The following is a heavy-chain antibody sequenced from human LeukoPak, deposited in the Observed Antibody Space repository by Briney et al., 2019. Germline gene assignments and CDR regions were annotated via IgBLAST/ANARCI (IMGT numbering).Heavy chain of an antibody. CDR1: GGSISSYY. Sequence: TSETLSLTCTVSGGSISSYYWSWIRQPAGKGLEWIGRINTSGSSNYNPSLRSRVTMSVDTSKNQFSLNLSSVTAADTAVYYCARAPQTYYYGSGSYFGWFDPWGQGTLVTVSS. CDR2: INTSGSS. V-gene: IGHV4-4*07. J-gene: IGHJ5*02. CDR3: ARAPQTYYYGSGSYFGWFDP. D-gene: IGHD3-10*01.